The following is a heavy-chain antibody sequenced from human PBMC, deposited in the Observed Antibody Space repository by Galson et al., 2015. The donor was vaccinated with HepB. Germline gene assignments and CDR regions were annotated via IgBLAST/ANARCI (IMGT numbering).Heavy chain of an antibody. V-gene: IGHV6-1*01. Sequence: CAISEDSVSSNSAAWNWIRQSPSRGLEWLGRTYYRSKWYLDYAISVKSRITINPDTSKNQFSLQLNSVTPEDTAVYYCARAAIIVVLGSSYYGMDVWGQGTTVTVSS. J-gene: IGHJ6*02. CDR3: ARAAIIVVLGSSYYGMDV. D-gene: IGHD2-15*01. CDR1: EDSVSSNSAA. CDR2: TYYRSKWYL.